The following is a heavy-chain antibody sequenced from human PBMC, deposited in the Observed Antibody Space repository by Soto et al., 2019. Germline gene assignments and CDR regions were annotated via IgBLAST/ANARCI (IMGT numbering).Heavy chain of an antibody. CDR3: AKDLSYCSRGSCYQHDGSDN. J-gene: IGHJ4*02. V-gene: IGHV3-30*18. D-gene: IGHD2-15*01. Sequence: HPGVSLRLACAASGFTFSNYAMHWVRQAPGKGLEWVAIISFDGSNRFYRDSVKGRFTISRDNSRNTLYLEMSSLRAEDTAVYFCAKDLSYCSRGSCYQHDGSDNWGQGT. CDR2: ISFDGSNR. CDR1: GFTFSNYA.